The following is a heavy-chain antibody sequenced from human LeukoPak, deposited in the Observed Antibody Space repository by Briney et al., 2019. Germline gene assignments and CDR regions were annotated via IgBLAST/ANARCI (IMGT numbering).Heavy chain of an antibody. D-gene: IGHD2-2*01. CDR1: GGSISSGDYY. CDR3: AREEVLAAAMRYYYYGMVV. CDR2: IYYSGST. J-gene: IGHJ6*02. Sequence: PSETLSLTCTVSGGSISSGDYYWSWIRQPPGKGLERIGYIYYSGSTYYNPSLKSRVTISVDTSKNQFSLKLSSVTAADTAVYYCAREEVLAAAMRYYYYGMVVWGQGTKVTVSS. V-gene: IGHV4-30-4*01.